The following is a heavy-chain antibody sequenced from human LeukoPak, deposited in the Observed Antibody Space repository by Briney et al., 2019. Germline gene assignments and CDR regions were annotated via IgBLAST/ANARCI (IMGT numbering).Heavy chain of an antibody. CDR1: GGSISSYY. CDR3: AGEGIAAARNAFDI. Sequence: SETLSLTCTVSGGSISSYYWGWIRQPPGKGLEWIGYIYYSGSTNYNPSLKSRVTISVDTSKNQFSLKLSSVTAADTAVYYCAGEGIAAARNAFDIWGQGTMVTVSS. V-gene: IGHV4-59*01. D-gene: IGHD6-13*01. CDR2: IYYSGST. J-gene: IGHJ3*02.